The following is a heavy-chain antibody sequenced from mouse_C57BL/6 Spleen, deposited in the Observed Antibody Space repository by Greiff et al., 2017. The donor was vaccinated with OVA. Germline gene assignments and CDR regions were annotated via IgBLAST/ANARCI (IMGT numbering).Heavy chain of an antibody. D-gene: IGHD2-4*01. V-gene: IGHV1-62-2*01. Sequence: VQLQQSGAELVKPGASVKLSCKASGYTFTEYTIHWVKQRSGQGLEWIGWFYPGSGSIKYNEKFKDKATLTADKSSSTVYMELSRLTAEDSAVYVCARHEDRYDYDGAWFGYWGQGTLVTVSA. J-gene: IGHJ3*01. CDR1: GYTFTEYT. CDR3: ARHEDRYDYDGAWFGY. CDR2: FYPGSGSI.